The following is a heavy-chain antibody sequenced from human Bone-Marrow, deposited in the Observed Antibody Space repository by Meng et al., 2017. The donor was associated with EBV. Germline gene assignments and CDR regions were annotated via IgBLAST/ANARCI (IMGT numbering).Heavy chain of an antibody. CDR1: GFSLSTSGVG. CDR3: AHSQWPPSFDP. J-gene: IGHJ5*02. V-gene: IGHV2-5*02. CDR2: IYWDDDK. D-gene: IGHD6-19*01. Sequence: HSTLKASGPKLEKPTQPLTLTCTFSGFSLSTSGVGVGCIRQPPGKALEWLALIYWDDDKRYSPSLKSRLTITKDTSKNQVVLTMTNMDPVDTATYYCAHSQWPPSFDPWGQGTLVTVSS.